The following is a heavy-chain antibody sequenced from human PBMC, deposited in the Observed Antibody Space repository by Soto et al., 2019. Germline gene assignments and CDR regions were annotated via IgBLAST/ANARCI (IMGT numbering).Heavy chain of an antibody. CDR1: GFTFSSYS. D-gene: IGHD2-15*01. V-gene: IGHV3-21*01. CDR3: AAAGPGGVVAYYYYYGMDV. Sequence: GSLRLSCAASGFTFSSYSMNWVRQAPGKGLEWVSSISSSSSYIYYADSVKGRFTISRDNAKNSLYLQMSSLRAEDTAVYYCAAAGPGGVVAYYYYYGMDVWGQGTTVTVSS. J-gene: IGHJ6*02. CDR2: ISSSSSYI.